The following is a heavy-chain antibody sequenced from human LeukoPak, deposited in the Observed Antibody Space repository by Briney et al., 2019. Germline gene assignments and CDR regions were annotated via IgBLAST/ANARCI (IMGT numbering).Heavy chain of an antibody. CDR2: ISGSGGST. J-gene: IGHJ4*02. CDR3: AKGVRVYYFDY. Sequence: GGSLRLSCAASGFTFSTYWMSWVRQAPGKGLEWVSAISGSGGSTYYADSVKGRFTISRDNSKNTLYLQMNSLRAEDTAVYYCAKGVRVYYFDYWGQGTLVTVSS. CDR1: GFTFSTYW. D-gene: IGHD2-8*02. V-gene: IGHV3-23*01.